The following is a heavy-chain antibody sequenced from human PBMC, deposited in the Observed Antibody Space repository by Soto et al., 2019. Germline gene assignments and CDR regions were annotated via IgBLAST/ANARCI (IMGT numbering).Heavy chain of an antibody. CDR1: GYTFTGYY. Sequence: ASVKVSCKASGYTFTGYYMHWVRQAPGQGLEWMGWINPNSGGTNYAQKLQGWVTMTRDTSISTAYMELSRLRSDDTAVHYCARAASNYCSSTSCSGPWFDPWGQGTLVTVSS. J-gene: IGHJ5*02. CDR2: INPNSGGT. V-gene: IGHV1-2*04. CDR3: ARAASNYCSSTSCSGPWFDP. D-gene: IGHD2-2*01.